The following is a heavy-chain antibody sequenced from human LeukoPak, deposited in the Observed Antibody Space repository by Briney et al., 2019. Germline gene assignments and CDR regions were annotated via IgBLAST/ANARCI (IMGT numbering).Heavy chain of an antibody. CDR1: GGSFSGYY. CDR3: ARGRLPADGKYYFDY. CDR2: INHSGST. D-gene: IGHD6-13*01. V-gene: IGHV4-34*01. Sequence: SETLSLTCAVYGGSFSGYYWSWIRQPPGKGLEWIGEINHSGSTNYNPSLKSRVTISVDTSKNQFSLKLSSVTAADTAVYYCARGRLPADGKYYFDYWGQGTLVTVSS. J-gene: IGHJ4*02.